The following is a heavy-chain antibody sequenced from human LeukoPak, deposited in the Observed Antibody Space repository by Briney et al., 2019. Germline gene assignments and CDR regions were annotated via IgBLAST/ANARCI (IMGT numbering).Heavy chain of an antibody. Sequence: GGSLRLSCAASGFTFSSYAMHWVRQAPGKGLEWVAVISYDGSNKYYADSVKGRFTISRDNSKNTLYLQMHSLRAEDTAVYYCARDHASLYWGQGTLVTVSS. CDR1: GFTFSSYA. CDR3: ARDHASLY. J-gene: IGHJ4*02. CDR2: ISYDGSNK. V-gene: IGHV3-30-3*01.